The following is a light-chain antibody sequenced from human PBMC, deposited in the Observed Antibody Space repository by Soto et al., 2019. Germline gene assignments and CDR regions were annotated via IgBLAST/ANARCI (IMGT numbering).Light chain of an antibody. CDR1: QSVSSY. V-gene: IGKV3-11*01. J-gene: IGKJ2*01. CDR2: DAS. Sequence: EIVLTQSPATLSLSPGEXXTXXXXASQSVSSYLAWYQQKPGQAPRLLIYDASNRATGIPARFSGSGSGTDFTLTISSLXPXXXXXXXXXXXXXXPPYTFGQGTKLEIK. CDR3: XXXXXXPPYT.